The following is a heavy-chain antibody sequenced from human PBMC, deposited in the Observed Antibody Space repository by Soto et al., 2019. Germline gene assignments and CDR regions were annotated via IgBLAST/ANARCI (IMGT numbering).Heavy chain of an antibody. D-gene: IGHD6-6*01. V-gene: IGHV3-33*01. Sequence: AGGSLRLSCAASGFTFSSYGMHWVRQAPGKGLEWVAVIWYDGSNKYYADSVKGRFTISRDNSKNTLYLQMNSLRAEDTAVYYCARDRRIAARPAYYYYYYMDVWGKGTTVTVSS. CDR2: IWYDGSNK. CDR1: GFTFSSYG. J-gene: IGHJ6*03. CDR3: ARDRRIAARPAYYYYYYMDV.